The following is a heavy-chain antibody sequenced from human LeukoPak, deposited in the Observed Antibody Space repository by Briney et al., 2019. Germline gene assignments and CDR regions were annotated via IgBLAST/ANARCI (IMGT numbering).Heavy chain of an antibody. Sequence: SETLFLTCTVSGGSISRDYWSWIRQPPGQGLEWIGYVSYSGSSNYNPSLKSRVTISAETSKNQFSLKLSSVTAADTAVYYCARDPGAVAYFYFDQWGQGTLVTVSS. V-gene: IGHV4-59*01. CDR2: VSYSGSS. D-gene: IGHD6-19*01. CDR3: ARDPGAVAYFYFDQ. CDR1: GGSISRDY. J-gene: IGHJ4*02.